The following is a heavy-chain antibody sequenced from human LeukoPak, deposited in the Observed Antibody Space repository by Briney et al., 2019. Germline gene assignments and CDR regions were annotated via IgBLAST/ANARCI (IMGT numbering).Heavy chain of an antibody. J-gene: IGHJ4*02. CDR2: ISSSSSYI. V-gene: IGHV3-21*01. D-gene: IGHD4-17*01. CDR1: GFTFSSYS. Sequence: GGSLRLSCAASGFTFSSYSMIWVRQAPGKGLEWVSSISSSSSYIYYADSVKGRFTISRDNAKNSLYLQMNSLRAEDTAVYYCARAGTTVTTKKIDYWGQGTLVTVSS. CDR3: ARAGTTVTTKKIDY.